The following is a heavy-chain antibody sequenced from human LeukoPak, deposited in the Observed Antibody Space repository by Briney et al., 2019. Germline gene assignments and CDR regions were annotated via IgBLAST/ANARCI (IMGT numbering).Heavy chain of an antibody. D-gene: IGHD4-17*01. CDR3: AKAPLSVTDAFDI. J-gene: IGHJ3*02. CDR2: ISYDGSNK. CDR1: GFTFSSYA. V-gene: IGHV3-30-3*01. Sequence: QPGGSLRLSCAASGFTFSSYAMHWVRQAPGKGLEWVAVISYDGSNKYYADSVKGRFTISRDNSKNTLYLQMNSLKVEDTAVYYCAKAPLSVTDAFDIWGQGTVVTVSS.